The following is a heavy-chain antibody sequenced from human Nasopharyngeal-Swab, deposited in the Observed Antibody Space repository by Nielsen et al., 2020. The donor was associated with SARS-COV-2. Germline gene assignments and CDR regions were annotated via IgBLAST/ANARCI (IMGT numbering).Heavy chain of an antibody. D-gene: IGHD6-6*01. CDR3: VRIKRYSSSSGADYYYGMDV. CDR2: IFSNDEK. J-gene: IGHJ6*02. V-gene: IGHV2-26*01. Sequence: WIRQPPGKALEWLAHIFSNDEKSYSTSLKSRLTISKDTSKSQVVLTMTNMDPVDTATYYCVRIKRYSSSSGADYYYGMDVWGQGTTVTVSS.